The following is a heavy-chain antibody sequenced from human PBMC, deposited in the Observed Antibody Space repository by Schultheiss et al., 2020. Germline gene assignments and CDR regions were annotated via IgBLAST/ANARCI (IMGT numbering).Heavy chain of an antibody. J-gene: IGHJ4*02. CDR1: GGSISGSSYH. CDR2: IYYSGST. Sequence: SQTLSLTCTVSGGSISGSSYHWGWIRQPPGKGLEWIGSIYYSGSTYYNPSLKSRVTISVDTSKNQFSLKLSSVTAADTAVYYCARDCVNYSYGCRGAFDYWGQGTLVTVSS. D-gene: IGHD5-18*01. V-gene: IGHV4-39*07. CDR3: ARDCVNYSYGCRGAFDY.